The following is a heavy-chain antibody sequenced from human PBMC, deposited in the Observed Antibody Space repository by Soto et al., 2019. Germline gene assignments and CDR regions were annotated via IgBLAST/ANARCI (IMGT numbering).Heavy chain of an antibody. J-gene: IGHJ4*02. CDR2: VKSKVDGGSI. Sequence: GGALRLSCAASGFTFNGAWMNWVPPAPGKGLEWVGRVKSKVDGGSIDYAAPVRGRFTISRDDSRNTVDLQMNSQSAEDSAMYYCSADLPDWGAYAFDYWGQGTLVTVSS. CDR1: GFTFNGAW. CDR3: SADLPDWGAYAFDY. D-gene: IGHD3-16*01. V-gene: IGHV3-15*07.